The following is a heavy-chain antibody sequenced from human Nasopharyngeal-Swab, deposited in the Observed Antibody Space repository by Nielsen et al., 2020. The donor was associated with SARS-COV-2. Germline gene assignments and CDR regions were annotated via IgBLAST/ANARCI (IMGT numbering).Heavy chain of an antibody. CDR2: IPTDDNPT. Sequence: GESLKISCVASGFTLSNFVMHWVRQVPGEGLVWVSRIPTDDNPTTYADSVKGRFTISRDDARNTLYLQMNSLRAEDTSLYFCAKDWRYGGGYWGQGTLVTVSS. D-gene: IGHD4/OR15-4a*01. J-gene: IGHJ4*02. V-gene: IGHV3-74*01. CDR1: GFTLSNFV. CDR3: AKDWRYGGGY.